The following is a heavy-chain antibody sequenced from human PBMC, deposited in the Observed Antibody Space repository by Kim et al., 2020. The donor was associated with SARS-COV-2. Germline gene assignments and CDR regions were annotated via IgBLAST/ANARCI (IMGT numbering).Heavy chain of an antibody. D-gene: IGHD3-10*01. V-gene: IGHV1-3*01. J-gene: IGHJ5*02. CDR3: AREGSGSYNWFDP. Sequence: YSQNFQGRITITSNTSATTAYMELSSLTAKDTAVYYCAREGSGSYNWFDPWGQGTLVTVSS.